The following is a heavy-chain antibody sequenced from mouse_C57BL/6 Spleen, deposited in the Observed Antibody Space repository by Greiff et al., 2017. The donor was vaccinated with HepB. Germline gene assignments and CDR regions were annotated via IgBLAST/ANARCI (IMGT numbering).Heavy chain of an antibody. V-gene: IGHV1-55*01. J-gene: IGHJ1*03. CDR1: GYTFTSYW. CDR2: IYPGSGST. CDR3: ARRGIITKYFDV. D-gene: IGHD1-1*01. Sequence: VQLQQSGAELVKPGASVKMSCKASGYTFTSYWITWVKQRPGQGLEWIGDIYPGSGSTNYNEKFKSKATLTVETSSSTAYMQLSSLTSEDSAVYYCARRGIITKYFDVWGTGTTVTVSS.